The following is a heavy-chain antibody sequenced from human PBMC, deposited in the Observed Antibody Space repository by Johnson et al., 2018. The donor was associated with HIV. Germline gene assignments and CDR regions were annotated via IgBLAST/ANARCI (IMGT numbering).Heavy chain of an antibody. J-gene: IGHJ3*02. V-gene: IGHV3-20*04. Sequence: VQLVESGGGVVRPGGSLRLSCAASGFTFDDYGMSWVRQAPGKGLEWVSGINWNGGSTGYADSVKGRFTISRDNAKNSLNLKMNSLRAEDTALYYCARDGRFGNLHAFDIWGQGTMVTVSS. CDR2: INWNGGST. D-gene: IGHD3-10*01. CDR1: GFTFDDYG. CDR3: ARDGRFGNLHAFDI.